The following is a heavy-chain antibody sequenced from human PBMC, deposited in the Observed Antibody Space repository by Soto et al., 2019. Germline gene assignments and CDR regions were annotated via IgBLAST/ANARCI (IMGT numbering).Heavy chain of an antibody. CDR3: ARQYYDSSGGYDAFDI. J-gene: IGHJ3*02. Sequence: GESLKISCKGSGYSFTSYWISWVRQMPRNGLEWMGRIDPSDSYTNYSPSFQGHVTISADKSISTAYLQWSSLKASDTAMYYCARQYYDSSGGYDAFDIWGQGTMVTVSS. V-gene: IGHV5-10-1*01. D-gene: IGHD3-22*01. CDR2: IDPSDSYT. CDR1: GYSFTSYW.